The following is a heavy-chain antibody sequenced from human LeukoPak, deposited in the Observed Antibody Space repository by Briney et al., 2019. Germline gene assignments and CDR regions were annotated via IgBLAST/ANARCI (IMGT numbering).Heavy chain of an antibody. CDR3: ARLGYCSGGSCYLGFDY. J-gene: IGHJ4*02. CDR2: ISSSSSYI. CDR1: GFTFSSYS. D-gene: IGHD2-15*01. V-gene: IGHV3-21*01. Sequence: GGSLRLSCAASGFTFSSYSMNWVRQAPGKGLEWVSSISSSSSYIYYADSVKGRFTISRDNTKNSLYLQMNSLRAEDTAVYYCARLGYCSGGSCYLGFDYWGQGTLVTVSS.